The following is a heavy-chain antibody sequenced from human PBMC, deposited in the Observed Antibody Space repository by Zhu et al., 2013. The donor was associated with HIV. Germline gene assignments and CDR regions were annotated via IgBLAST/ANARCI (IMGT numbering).Heavy chain of an antibody. CDR3: ARETRQYDFWSGYSQTYFDY. V-gene: IGHV1-69*06. Sequence: QVQLVQSGAEVKKPGSSVKVSCKASGGTFSSYAISWVRQAPGQGLEWMGGIIPIFGTANYAQKFQGRVTITADKSTSTAYMELSSLRSEDTAVYYCARETRQYDFWSGYSQTYFDYWGQGTLGHRPPQ. J-gene: IGHJ4*02. D-gene: IGHD3-3*01. CDR2: IIPIFGTA. CDR1: GGTFSSYA.